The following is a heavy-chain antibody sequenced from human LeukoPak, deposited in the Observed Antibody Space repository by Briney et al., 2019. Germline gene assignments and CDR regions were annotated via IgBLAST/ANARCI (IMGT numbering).Heavy chain of an antibody. V-gene: IGHV4-34*01. CDR3: ARSVLYSGYDPIDY. Sequence: SETLSLTCAVYGGSFSGYYWSWIRQPPGKGLEWIGEINHSGSTNYNPSLKSRVTISVDTSKNQFSLKLSSVTAADTAVYYCARSVLYSGYDPIDYWGQGTLVTVSS. D-gene: IGHD5-12*01. J-gene: IGHJ4*02. CDR1: GGSFSGYY. CDR2: INHSGST.